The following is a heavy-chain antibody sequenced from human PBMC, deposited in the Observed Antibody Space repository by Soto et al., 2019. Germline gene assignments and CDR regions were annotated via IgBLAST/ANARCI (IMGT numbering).Heavy chain of an antibody. CDR1: GFTFSSYA. V-gene: IGHV3-23*01. Sequence: PGGSLRLSCAASGFTFSSYAMSWVRQAPGKGLEWVSDISGSGSSTYYADSVKGRFTISRDNSKNSLYLQMNSLRAEDTAVYYCARDHGILDAFDIWGQGTMVTVSS. CDR2: ISGSGSST. D-gene: IGHD1-26*01. CDR3: ARDHGILDAFDI. J-gene: IGHJ3*02.